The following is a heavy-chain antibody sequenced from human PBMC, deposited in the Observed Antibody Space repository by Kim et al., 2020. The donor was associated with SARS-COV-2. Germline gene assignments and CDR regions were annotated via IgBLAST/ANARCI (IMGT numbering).Heavy chain of an antibody. V-gene: IGHV3-33*05. CDR3: ARDSGTSYYGDYSIFDY. CDR1: GFTFSSYG. D-gene: IGHD4-17*01. CDR2: ISYDGSNK. J-gene: IGHJ4*02. Sequence: GGSLRLSCAASGFTFSSYGMHWVRQAPGKGLEWVAVISYDGSNKYYADSVKGRFTISRDNSKNTLYLQMNSLRAEDTAVYYCARDSGTSYYGDYSIFDYWGQGTLVTVSS.